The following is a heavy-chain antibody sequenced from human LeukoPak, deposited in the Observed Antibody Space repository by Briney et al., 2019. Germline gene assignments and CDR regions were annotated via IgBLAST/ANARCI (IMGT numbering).Heavy chain of an antibody. V-gene: IGHV1-2*02. Sequence: GASVKVSCKASGYTFTGYYMHWVRQAPGQGLEWIGWINPNSGDTNYAQDFQGRVTMTRDTSISTAYMELSRLRYDDTAVYYCARDLAVFDAFDIWGQGTMVTVSS. D-gene: IGHD2-8*02. CDR3: ARDLAVFDAFDI. CDR1: GYTFTGYY. J-gene: IGHJ3*02. CDR2: INPNSGDT.